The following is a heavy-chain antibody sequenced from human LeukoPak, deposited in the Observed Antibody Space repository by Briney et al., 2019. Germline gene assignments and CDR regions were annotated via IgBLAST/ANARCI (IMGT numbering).Heavy chain of an antibody. D-gene: IGHD6-19*01. J-gene: IGHJ5*02. V-gene: IGHV4-34*01. CDR2: INQSGST. Sequence: KSSETLSLTCAVYGGSFSGYYWSWIRQPPGKGLEWIGEINQSGSTNYNPSLKSRVTISVDTSKNQFSLKLSSVTAADTAVYYCTRGSGWYAYWFDPWGQGTLVTVSS. CDR3: TRGSGWYAYWFDP. CDR1: GGSFSGYY.